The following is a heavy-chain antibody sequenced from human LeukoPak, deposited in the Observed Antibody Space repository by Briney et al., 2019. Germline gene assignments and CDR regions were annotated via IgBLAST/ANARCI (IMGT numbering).Heavy chain of an antibody. CDR2: IYTSGSS. D-gene: IGHD3-3*01. CDR3: ARDTPLFGVVTLHPFDY. Sequence: PSETLSLTCSVSGGSISSFYWSWIRQPAGKALEWIGRIYTSGSSNYNPSLRSRVTMSVDTSKNHFSLRLSSVTAADTAVYYCARDTPLFGVVTLHPFDYWGQGTLVTVSS. CDR1: GGSISSFY. V-gene: IGHV4-4*07. J-gene: IGHJ4*02.